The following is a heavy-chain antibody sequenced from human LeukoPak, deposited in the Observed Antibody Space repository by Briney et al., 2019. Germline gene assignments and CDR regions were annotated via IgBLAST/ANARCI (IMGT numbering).Heavy chain of an antibody. CDR3: ARDGRAGSLFAY. CDR2: IYSSGST. J-gene: IGHJ4*02. CDR1: GGSIDSSSYY. D-gene: IGHD6-19*01. Sequence: SETLSLTCTVSGGSIDSSSYYRGWIRQPPGKGLEWIGSIYSSGSTYYNPSLKSRVTISVDTSKNQFSLKLSSVTAADTAIYYCARDGRAGSLFAYWGQGTLVTVSS. V-gene: IGHV4-39*07.